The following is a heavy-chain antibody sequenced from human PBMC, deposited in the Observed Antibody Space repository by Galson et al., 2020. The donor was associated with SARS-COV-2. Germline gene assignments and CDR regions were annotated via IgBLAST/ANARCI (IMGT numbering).Heavy chain of an antibody. CDR3: ARDRSDSTTWYMGDF. V-gene: IGHV3-23*01. CDR2: ISGDSGTT. D-gene: IGHD6-13*01. CDR1: GFIFDKYA. Sequence: GESLKISCAASGFIFDKYAMSWVRQAPGKGPECISAISGDSGTTYYADSAQGRFVILRDNSKNTIYLMMNNLRIEDTAVYFCARDRSDSTTWYMGDFWGQGTVVTVSS. J-gene: IGHJ4*02.